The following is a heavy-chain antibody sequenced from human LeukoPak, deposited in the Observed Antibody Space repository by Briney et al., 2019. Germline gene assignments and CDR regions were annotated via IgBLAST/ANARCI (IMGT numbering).Heavy chain of an antibody. CDR3: ARVDGSSSCPDY. D-gene: IGHD6-13*01. J-gene: IGHJ4*02. V-gene: IGHV3-53*01. CDR1: GFTVSTYY. Sequence: PGGSLRLSCAASGFTVSTYYMTWVRQAPGKGLECVSVIYSGGSTYYADSVKGRFTVSRDNSKNTLYLQMNSLRAEDTAMYYCARVDGSSSCPDYWGQGTLVTVSS. CDR2: IYSGGST.